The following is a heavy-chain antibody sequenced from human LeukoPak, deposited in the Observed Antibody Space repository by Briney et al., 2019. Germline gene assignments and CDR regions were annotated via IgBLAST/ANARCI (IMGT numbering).Heavy chain of an antibody. CDR1: GFTFSSYA. D-gene: IGHD6-19*01. V-gene: IGHV3-23*01. J-gene: IGHJ4*02. Sequence: GGSLRLSCAASGFTFSSYAMSWVRQAPGKGLEWVSAISGSGGSTYYADSVKGRFTISRDNSKNTLYLQMNSLRAEDTAVYYCAKARYSSGRWGGFDYWGQGTLVTVSS. CDR3: AKARYSSGRWGGFDY. CDR2: ISGSGGST.